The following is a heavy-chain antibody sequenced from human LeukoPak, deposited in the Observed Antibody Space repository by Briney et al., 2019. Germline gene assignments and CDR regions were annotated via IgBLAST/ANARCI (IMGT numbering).Heavy chain of an antibody. V-gene: IGHV1-2*06. CDR3: AREAVIRGIIITNFDY. CDR1: GYTFTGHY. J-gene: IGHJ4*02. Sequence: GASVTVSCTASGYTFTGHYMHWVRQAPGQGLEWMGRINPNSGDTNSAQKFQGRVTMTKATSISTAYMELSRLSFDDTAVYYCAREAVIRGIIITNFDYWGQGTLVTVSS. D-gene: IGHD3-10*01. CDR2: INPNSGDT.